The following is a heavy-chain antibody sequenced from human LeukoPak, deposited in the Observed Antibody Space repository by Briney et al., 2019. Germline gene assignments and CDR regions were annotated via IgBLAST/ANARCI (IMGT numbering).Heavy chain of an antibody. Sequence: GRSLRLSCVASGITFRTYGMHWVRQAPGKGLEWVAVIGFDGNNKHYADSVKGRFTISRDNSQNTLYLQMDSLTAEDTAVYYCAKVPLKQLWSPFDYWGQGTLVTVSS. CDR1: GITFRTYG. CDR2: IGFDGNNK. J-gene: IGHJ4*02. D-gene: IGHD5-18*01. CDR3: AKVPLKQLWSPFDY. V-gene: IGHV3-33*06.